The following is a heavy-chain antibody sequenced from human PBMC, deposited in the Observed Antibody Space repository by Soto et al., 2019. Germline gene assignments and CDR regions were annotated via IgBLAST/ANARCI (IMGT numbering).Heavy chain of an antibody. CDR2: IYYSGST. CDR3: ARGPPRGIFRRGPPRVRRDY. D-gene: IGHD3-10*01. Sequence: PSETLSLTCTVSGGSISSGGYYWSWIRQHPGKGLEWIGYIYYSGSTYYNPSLKSRVTISVDTSKNQFSLKLSSVTAADTAVYYCARGPPRGIFRRGPPRVRRDYWGQGTLVTVS. J-gene: IGHJ4*02. V-gene: IGHV4-31*03. CDR1: GGSISSGGYY.